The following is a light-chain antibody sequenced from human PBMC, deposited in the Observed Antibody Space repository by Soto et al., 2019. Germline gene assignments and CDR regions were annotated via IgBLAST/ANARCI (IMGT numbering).Light chain of an antibody. CDR1: QSVKSL. CDR3: QQTYSTLNN. J-gene: IGKJ2*01. Sequence: EIVLTQSPATLSLSPGERATLSCRASQSVKSLLGWYQQRPGQAPRLVIYDASYRATGIPARFSGSGWGTDFTLTISSLEPEDFGVYYCQQTYSTLNNFGQGTKLEIK. V-gene: IGKV3-11*01. CDR2: DAS.